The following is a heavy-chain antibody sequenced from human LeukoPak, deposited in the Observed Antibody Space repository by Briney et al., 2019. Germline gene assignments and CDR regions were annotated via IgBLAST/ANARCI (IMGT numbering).Heavy chain of an antibody. J-gene: IGHJ3*02. CDR3: ARGPTIAAAEDDAFDI. Sequence: ASVKVSCKASGYTCTSYNINWVRQATGQGLEWMGWMNPNSGNTGYAQKFQGRVTMTRNTSISTAYMELSSLRSEDTAVYYCARGPTIAAAEDDAFDIWGQGTMVTVSS. CDR2: MNPNSGNT. V-gene: IGHV1-8*01. D-gene: IGHD6-13*01. CDR1: GYTCTSYN.